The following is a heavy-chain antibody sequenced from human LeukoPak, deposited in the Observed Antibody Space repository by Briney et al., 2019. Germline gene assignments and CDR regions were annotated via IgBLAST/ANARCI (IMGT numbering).Heavy chain of an antibody. Sequence: MPSETLSLTCAVYGGSFSGYYWSWIRQPPGKGLGWIGEINHSGSTNYNPSLKSRVTISVDTSKNQFSLKLSSVTAADTAVYYCARRIFHYYGSGSYYRRAEYFQHWGQGTLVTVSS. J-gene: IGHJ1*01. CDR1: GGSFSGYY. CDR3: ARRIFHYYGSGSYYRRAEYFQH. CDR2: INHSGST. V-gene: IGHV4-34*01. D-gene: IGHD3-10*01.